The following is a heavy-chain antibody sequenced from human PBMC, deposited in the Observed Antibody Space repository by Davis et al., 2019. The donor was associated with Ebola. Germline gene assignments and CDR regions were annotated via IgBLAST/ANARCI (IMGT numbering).Heavy chain of an antibody. CDR3: AREGYDFWSGYFGSMDV. Sequence: GESLKISCAASGFTFSSYSMNWVRQAPGKGLEWVSYISSSSSTIYYADSVKGRFTISRDNAKNSLYLQMNSLRDEDTAVYYCAREGYDFWSGYFGSMDVWGQGTTVTVSS. CDR1: GFTFSSYS. D-gene: IGHD3-3*01. V-gene: IGHV3-48*02. J-gene: IGHJ6*02. CDR2: ISSSSSTI.